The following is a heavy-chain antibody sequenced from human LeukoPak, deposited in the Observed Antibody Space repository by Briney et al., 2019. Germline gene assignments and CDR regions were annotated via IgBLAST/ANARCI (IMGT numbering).Heavy chain of an antibody. V-gene: IGHV4-59*01. D-gene: IGHD3/OR15-3a*01. CDR1: GGFISSYY. Sequence: PSETLSLTGIVSGGFISSYYWNWIRQPPGKGLEWIGNIFYRGATNYNPSLKSRVIMSVDTSKNQFSLKLYSVTAADTAMYYCARARDWSAGSWFDPWGQGILVTVSS. CDR2: IFYRGAT. J-gene: IGHJ5*02. CDR3: ARARDWSAGSWFDP.